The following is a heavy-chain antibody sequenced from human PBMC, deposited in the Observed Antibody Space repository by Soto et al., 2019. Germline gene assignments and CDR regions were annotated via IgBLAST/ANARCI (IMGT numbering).Heavy chain of an antibody. CDR1: GFTFSTSG. J-gene: IGHJ4*02. D-gene: IGHD2-2*01. V-gene: IGHV3-23*01. CDR2: IGPNPANT. CDR3: ATARHCSSDACPAAE. Sequence: EVQLLESGGGLVQPGGSLRLSCAASGFTFSTSGMLWVRQPPGEGLEWVSAIGPNPANTKYTDSVKGRFTISRDNSKNTVFLQMSSLRAADTALYYCATARHCSSDACPAAEWGQGTLITVSS.